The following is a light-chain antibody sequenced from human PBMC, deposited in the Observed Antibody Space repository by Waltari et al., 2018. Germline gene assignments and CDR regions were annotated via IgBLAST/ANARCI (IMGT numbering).Light chain of an antibody. CDR1: SGHSNNV. J-gene: IGLJ3*02. CDR2: VDSDGRQ. Sequence: QLVLTQSPSASASLGASVKLTCTLSSGHSNNVIAWHQQRPAKGPRDLMTVDSDGRQNKGDESPDRFSGSSSGAERCLAISSLRSEDEADYFCQAGGHGTWVFGGGTKLTVL. CDR3: QAGGHGTWV. V-gene: IGLV4-69*01.